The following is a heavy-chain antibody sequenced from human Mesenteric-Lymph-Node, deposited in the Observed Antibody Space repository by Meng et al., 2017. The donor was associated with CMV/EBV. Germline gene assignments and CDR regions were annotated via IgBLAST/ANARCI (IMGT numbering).Heavy chain of an antibody. CDR1: GFTFTNAW. D-gene: IGHD2-8*02. Sequence: GGSLRLSCAASGFTFTNAWMSWVRQAPGKGLEWVGHIKSKTDGGTTDYAAPVKVTYTISRDDSKNTLYLQVNSQKTEATAVYYCTTVGVFWGRGTMVTVSS. V-gene: IGHV3-15*01. CDR3: TTVGVF. J-gene: IGHJ3*01. CDR2: IKSKTDGGTT.